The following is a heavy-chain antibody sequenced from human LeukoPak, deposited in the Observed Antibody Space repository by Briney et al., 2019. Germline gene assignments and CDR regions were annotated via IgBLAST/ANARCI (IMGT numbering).Heavy chain of an antibody. CDR2: INPNSGGT. CDR1: GYTFTGYY. D-gene: IGHD6-6*01. V-gene: IGHV1-2*02. CDR3: ARDSHAQQLVQVGY. Sequence: ASVKVSCKASGYTFTGYYMHWVRQAPGQGLEWMGWINPNSGGTNYAQKFQGRVTMTRDTSISTAYMELSRLRSDDTAVYYCARDSHAQQLVQVGYWGQGTLVTVSS. J-gene: IGHJ4*02.